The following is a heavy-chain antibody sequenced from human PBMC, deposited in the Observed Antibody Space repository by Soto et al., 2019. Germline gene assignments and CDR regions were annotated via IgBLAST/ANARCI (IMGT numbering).Heavy chain of an antibody. CDR3: ARDPNYSNYLAGGYYYYGMDV. J-gene: IGHJ6*02. CDR1: GGTFSSYA. V-gene: IGHV1-69*13. Sequence: SVKVSCKASGGTFSSYAISWVRQAPGQGLQWMGGIIPIFGTANYAQKFQGRVTITADESTSTAYMELSSLRSEDTAVYYCARDPNYSNYLAGGYYYYGMDVWGQGTTVTVSS. CDR2: IIPIFGTA. D-gene: IGHD4-4*01.